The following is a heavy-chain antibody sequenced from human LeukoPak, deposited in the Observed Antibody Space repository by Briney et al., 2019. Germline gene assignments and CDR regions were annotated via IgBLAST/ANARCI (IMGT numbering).Heavy chain of an antibody. CDR2: ISGSGTST. V-gene: IGHV3-23*01. CDR1: GFTFGSYA. D-gene: IGHD3-22*01. J-gene: IGHJ4*02. Sequence: GRSLRLSCAASGFTFGSYAMSWVRQAPGKGLEWVLAISGSGTSTYYADSVKGRFTISRDNSKNTLYLQMNSLRAEDTAVYYCEGTYYYDSSDDYWGQGTLVTVSS. CDR3: EGTYYYDSSDDY.